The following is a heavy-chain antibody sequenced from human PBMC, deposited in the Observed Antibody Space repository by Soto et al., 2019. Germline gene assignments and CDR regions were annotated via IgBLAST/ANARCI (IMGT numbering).Heavy chain of an antibody. V-gene: IGHV4-30-4*01. CDR1: GGSVSGVDYF. D-gene: IGHD2-21*02. Sequence: PSETLSLTCTVSGGSVSGVDYFWSWIRQSPGKGLEWIGYIYYTGITHLNPSLKSRLTISVDTSKNQFSLRLSSVTAADTAVYYCARGLIVMLAGIEELINSHFDSWGQGTLVTVSS. J-gene: IGHJ4*02. CDR2: IYYTGIT. CDR3: ARGLIVMLAGIEELINSHFDS.